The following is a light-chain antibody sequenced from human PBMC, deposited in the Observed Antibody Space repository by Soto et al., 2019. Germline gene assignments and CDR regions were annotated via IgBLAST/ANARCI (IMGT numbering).Light chain of an antibody. V-gene: IGKV3-20*01. CDR3: QQYCCSAVI. CDR1: QSVSGKN. J-gene: IGKJ3*01. CDR2: DTS. Sequence: EIVLTQSPDTLSLSPGERATLSCRASQSVSGKNLAWYQQKPGQAPRLLLYDTSVRATGIPDRFSASGSGTDFTLTISRLEPEDIAVYYCQQYCCSAVIFGPGTKVDIK.